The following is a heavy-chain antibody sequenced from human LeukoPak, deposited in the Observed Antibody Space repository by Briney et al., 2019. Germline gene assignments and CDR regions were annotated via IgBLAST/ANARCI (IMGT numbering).Heavy chain of an antibody. J-gene: IGHJ3*02. CDR3: AKSDYGDYPDAFDI. Sequence: PGGSLRLSCAASGFTFNNYAMTWVRQAPGKGLEWGSAISASGDNTYYADSVKGRFTISRDNSKNTLYLQMNSLRAEDTAVYYCAKSDYGDYPDAFDIWGQGTMVAVSS. D-gene: IGHD4-17*01. CDR2: ISASGDNT. V-gene: IGHV3-23*01. CDR1: GFTFNNYA.